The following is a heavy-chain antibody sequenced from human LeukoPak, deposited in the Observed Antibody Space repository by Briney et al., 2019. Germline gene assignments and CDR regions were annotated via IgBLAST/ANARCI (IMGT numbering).Heavy chain of an antibody. V-gene: IGHV4-34*01. D-gene: IGHD1-1*01. J-gene: IGHJ5*02. CDR2: INHSGST. CDR1: GGSFSGYY. Sequence: PSETLSLTCAVYGGSFSGYYWSWLRQPPGKGLEWIGEINHSGSTNYNPSLKRRVSISVDTSKNHFSLKLSSVTAADTAVYYCARGGTTGPETYNWFDPWGQGTLVTVSS. CDR3: ARGGTTGPETYNWFDP.